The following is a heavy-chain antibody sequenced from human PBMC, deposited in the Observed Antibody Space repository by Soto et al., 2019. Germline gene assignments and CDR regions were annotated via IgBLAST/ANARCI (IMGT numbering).Heavy chain of an antibody. CDR3: ARLYGIYYYCYYYMDV. J-gene: IGHJ6*03. CDR2: IYYSGST. D-gene: IGHD4-17*01. Sequence: QLQLQESGPGLVKPSETLSLTCTVSGGSISSSSYYWGWIRQPPGKGLEWIGSIYYSGSTYYNPSLKSRVTISVDTSKNQFSLKLSSVTAADTAVYYCARLYGIYYYCYYYMDVWGKGTTVTVSS. V-gene: IGHV4-39*01. CDR1: GGSISSSSYY.